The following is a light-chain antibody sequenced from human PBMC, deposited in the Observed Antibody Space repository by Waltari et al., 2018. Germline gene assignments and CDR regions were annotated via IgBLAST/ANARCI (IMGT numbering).Light chain of an antibody. Sequence: SALPQHASVSGYPGQSITISCTGTRSDFSLLDYDSLYQQRPGQVPRLIIYDVVKLPSGVSNRFSGSMAGYTATLTISGLQAEDEADYYCCSYTSSDTYGFGSGTTVTVL. V-gene: IGLV2-14*03. CDR3: CSYTSSDTYG. CDR2: DVV. J-gene: IGLJ1*01. CDR1: RSDFSLLDY.